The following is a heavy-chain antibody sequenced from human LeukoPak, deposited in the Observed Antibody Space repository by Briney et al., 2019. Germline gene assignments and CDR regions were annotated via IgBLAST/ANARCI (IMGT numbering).Heavy chain of an antibody. CDR1: GYTFTSYY. CDR3: ARGGRQWLVRWTFDY. D-gene: IGHD6-19*01. J-gene: IGHJ4*02. Sequence: GASVKVSCKAAGYTFTSYYMHWVRQAPGQGLEWMGIINPSGGSTSYAQKFQGRVTMTRDTSTSTVYVELSSLRSEDTAVYYCARGGRQWLVRWTFDYWGQGTLVTVSS. V-gene: IGHV1-46*01. CDR2: INPSGGST.